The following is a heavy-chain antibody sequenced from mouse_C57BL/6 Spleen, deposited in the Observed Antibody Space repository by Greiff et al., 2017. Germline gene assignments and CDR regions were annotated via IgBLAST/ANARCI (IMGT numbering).Heavy chain of an antibody. V-gene: IGHV3-6*01. Sequence: VQLKESGPGLVKPSQSLSLTCSVTGYSITSGYYWNWIRQFPGNKLEWMGYISYDGSNNYNPSLKNRISITRDTSKNQFFLKLNSVTTEDTATYYCARDRTDSSGYDYWGQGTTLTVSS. J-gene: IGHJ2*01. CDR3: ARDRTDSSGYDY. CDR1: GYSITSGYY. CDR2: ISYDGSN. D-gene: IGHD3-2*02.